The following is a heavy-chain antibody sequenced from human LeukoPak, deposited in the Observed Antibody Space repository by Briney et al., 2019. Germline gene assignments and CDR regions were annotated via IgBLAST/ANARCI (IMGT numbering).Heavy chain of an antibody. D-gene: IGHD6-19*01. CDR3: ARHPFSAPFDY. Sequence: SETLSLTCAVYGVSFSGYYWSWIRQPPGKGLEWIGEINHSGSTNYNPSLKSRVTISVDTSKNQFSLKLSSVTAADTAVYYCARHPFSAPFDYWGQGTLVTVSS. V-gene: IGHV4-34*01. CDR2: INHSGST. J-gene: IGHJ4*02. CDR1: GVSFSGYY.